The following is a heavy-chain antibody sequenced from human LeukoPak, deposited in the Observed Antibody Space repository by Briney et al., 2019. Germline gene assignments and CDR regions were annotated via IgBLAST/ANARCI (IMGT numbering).Heavy chain of an antibody. Sequence: GGSLRLSCAASGFTFSSYWMSWVRQAPGKGLEWVANIKQDGSEKYYVDSVKGRFTVSRDNAKNSLYLQMNSLRAEDTAVYYCARGGDYDILTGYSDFDYWGQGTLVTVSS. CDR3: ARGGDYDILTGYSDFDY. J-gene: IGHJ4*02. CDR1: GFTFSSYW. D-gene: IGHD3-9*01. V-gene: IGHV3-7*04. CDR2: IKQDGSEK.